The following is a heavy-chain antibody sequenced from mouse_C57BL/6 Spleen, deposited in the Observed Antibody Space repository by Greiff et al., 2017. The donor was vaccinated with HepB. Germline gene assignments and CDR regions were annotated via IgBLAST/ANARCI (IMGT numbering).Heavy chain of an antibody. J-gene: IGHJ3*01. CDR2: IYPGSGST. D-gene: IGHD2-1*01. CDR3: ARYDYGNYGWFAY. V-gene: IGHV1-55*01. CDR1: GYTFTSYW. Sequence: VQLQQPGAELVKPGASVKMSCKASGYTFTSYWITWVKQRPGQGLEWIGDIYPGSGSTNYNEKFKSKATLTVDTSSSTAYMQLSSLTSEDSAVYYCARYDYGNYGWFAYWGQGTLVTVSA.